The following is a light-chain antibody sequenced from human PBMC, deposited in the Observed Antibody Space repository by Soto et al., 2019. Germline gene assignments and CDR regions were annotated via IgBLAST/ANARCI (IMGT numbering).Light chain of an antibody. CDR3: TSYTNLLYV. Sequence: QSVLTQPASVSGSPGQSITISCTGSYSDVGGDDFVSWYQHHPGKAPKLIIYEVSYRPSGVSNRFSGSRSGNTASLTISGLQAEDEADYYCTSYTNLLYVFGSGTRSTS. V-gene: IGLV2-14*01. CDR1: YSDVGGDDF. CDR2: EVS. J-gene: IGLJ1*01.